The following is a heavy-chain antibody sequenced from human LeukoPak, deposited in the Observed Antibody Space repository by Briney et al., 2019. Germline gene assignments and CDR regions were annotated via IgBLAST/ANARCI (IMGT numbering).Heavy chain of an antibody. CDR2: IYTSGST. Sequence: SETLSLTCTVSGGSISSSSYYWSWIRQPAGKGLEWIGRIYTSGSTNYNPSLKSRVTMSVDTSKNQFSLKLSSVTAADTAVYYCARDKGGWFHYWGQGTLVTVSS. CDR3: ARDKGGWFHY. J-gene: IGHJ4*02. D-gene: IGHD6-19*01. CDR1: GGSISSSSYY. V-gene: IGHV4-61*02.